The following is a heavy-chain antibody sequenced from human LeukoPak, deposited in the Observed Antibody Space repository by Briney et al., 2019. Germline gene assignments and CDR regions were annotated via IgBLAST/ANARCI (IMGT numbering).Heavy chain of an antibody. J-gene: IGHJ4*02. D-gene: IGHD3-10*01. CDR3: TRDPQPGSYYPWYFAY. Sequence: GSLRLSCAASGFAFTGYTMNWVRQAPGKGLEWVSSISGGSTSINYADSVKGRFTISRDNANNSLYLQTNSLRAEDTAVYYCTRDPQPGSYYPWYFAYWGQGTRVTVSS. CDR1: GFAFTGYT. CDR2: ISGGSTSI. V-gene: IGHV3-21*06.